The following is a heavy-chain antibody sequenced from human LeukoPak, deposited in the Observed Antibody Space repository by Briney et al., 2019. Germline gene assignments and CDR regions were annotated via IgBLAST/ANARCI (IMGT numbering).Heavy chain of an antibody. Sequence: SETLSLTCTVSGGSISSYYWSWIRQPPGKGLEWIGYIYYSGSTNYNPSLKSRVTISVDTSKNQFSLNLSSVTAADTAVYYCARTPITIFANWFDPWGQGTLVTVSS. CDR3: ARTPITIFANWFDP. CDR2: IYYSGST. D-gene: IGHD3-3*01. J-gene: IGHJ5*02. CDR1: GGSISSYY. V-gene: IGHV4-59*01.